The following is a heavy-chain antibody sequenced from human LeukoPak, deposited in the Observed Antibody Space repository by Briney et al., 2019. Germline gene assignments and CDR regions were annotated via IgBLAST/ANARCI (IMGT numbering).Heavy chain of an antibody. CDR1: GFTFSSYS. V-gene: IGHV3-21*01. CDR2: ISSSSSYI. CDR3: ARETTDSSGYYLDY. J-gene: IGHJ4*02. Sequence: PGGSLRLSCAASGFTFSSYSMNWVRQAPGKGLEWVSSISSSSSYIYYADSVKGRFTISRDNAKNSLYLQMNSLRAEDTAVYYCARETTDSSGYYLDYWGQGTLVTVSS. D-gene: IGHD3-22*01.